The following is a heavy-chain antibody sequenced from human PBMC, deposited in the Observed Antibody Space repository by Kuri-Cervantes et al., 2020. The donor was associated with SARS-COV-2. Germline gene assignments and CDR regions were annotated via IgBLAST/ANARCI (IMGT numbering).Heavy chain of an antibody. CDR1: GFTFSSYW. Sequence: GESLKISCAASGFTFSSYWMSWVRQAPGKGLEWVANIKQDGSEKYYVDSVKGRFTISRDNAKNSLHLQMNSLRAEDTAVYYCARDGYEAANFDYWGQGTLVTVSS. CDR3: ARDGYEAANFDY. D-gene: IGHD5-12*01. J-gene: IGHJ4*02. CDR2: IKQDGSEK. V-gene: IGHV3-7*01.